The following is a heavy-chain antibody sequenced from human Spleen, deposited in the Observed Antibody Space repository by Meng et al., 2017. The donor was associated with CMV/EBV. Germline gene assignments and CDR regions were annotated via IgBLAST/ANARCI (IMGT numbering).Heavy chain of an antibody. CDR1: GYSVSSNRAA. CDR2: TYYRSKWYS. Sequence: ISGYSVSSNRAAWNCSIQSPSRVLEWLGSTYYRSKWYSDYGVSVIGRITINPDASKNQFSLHLNSVTPEDTAVYYCARYTSTWYLDFWGQGTLVTVSS. CDR3: ARYTSTWYLDF. V-gene: IGHV6-1*01. D-gene: IGHD6-13*01. J-gene: IGHJ4*02.